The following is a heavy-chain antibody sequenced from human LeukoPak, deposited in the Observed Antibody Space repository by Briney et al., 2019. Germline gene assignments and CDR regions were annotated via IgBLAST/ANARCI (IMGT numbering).Heavy chain of an antibody. D-gene: IGHD2-15*01. Sequence: GGSVRLSCAASGFTFSDSAMDWVGQAPGKGLEWVSLISHSGANTFYADSVKGRFSVSRDNSKNTMYLQMNSLRAEDTAVYYCAKDIEASIWGQGTLVAVSS. J-gene: IGHJ4*02. CDR2: ISHSGANT. V-gene: IGHV3-23*01. CDR1: GFTFSDSA. CDR3: AKDIEASI.